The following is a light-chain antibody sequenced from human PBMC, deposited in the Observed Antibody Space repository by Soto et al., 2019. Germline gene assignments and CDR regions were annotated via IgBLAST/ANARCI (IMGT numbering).Light chain of an antibody. Sequence: EIVLTQSPGTLSLSPGEIATLSCRASQSVSSSYLAWYQQKYGQAPRLLIYGASSRATGIPDSFSGSGSGTDFTLTISRLESEDFAVYYCQQYGSSPLWTFGQGTKVELK. CDR1: QSVSSSY. V-gene: IGKV3-20*01. CDR2: GAS. J-gene: IGKJ1*01. CDR3: QQYGSSPLWT.